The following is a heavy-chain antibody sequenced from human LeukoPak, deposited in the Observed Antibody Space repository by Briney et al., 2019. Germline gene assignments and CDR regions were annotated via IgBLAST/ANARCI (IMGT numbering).Heavy chain of an antibody. CDR1: GGSISSGNYY. CDR3: ASLGNYDYVGGSDTFDY. Sequence: SETLSLTCTVSGGSISSGNYYWGWIRQPPGKGLEWIGNIYYSGSTYYNPSLKSRVTISVDTSKNQFSLKLRSVTAADTAIYYCASLGNYDYVGGSDTFDYWGRGTPVTVSS. J-gene: IGHJ4*02. CDR2: IYYSGST. V-gene: IGHV4-39*07. D-gene: IGHD3-16*01.